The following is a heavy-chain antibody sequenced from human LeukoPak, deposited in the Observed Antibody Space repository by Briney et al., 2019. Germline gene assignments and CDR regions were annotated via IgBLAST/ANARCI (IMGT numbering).Heavy chain of an antibody. CDR2: TYYRSKWYN. J-gene: IGHJ4*02. Sequence: SQTLSLTCAISGDSVSSNSAAWNWIRQSPSRGLEWLGRTYYRSKWYNDYAVSVKSRITINPDTSRNQFSLQLNSVTPEDTAVYYCARATGQEEWLSWGIFDYWGQGTLVTVSS. V-gene: IGHV6-1*01. CDR3: ARATGQEEWLSWGIFDY. CDR1: GDSVSSNSAA. D-gene: IGHD6-19*01.